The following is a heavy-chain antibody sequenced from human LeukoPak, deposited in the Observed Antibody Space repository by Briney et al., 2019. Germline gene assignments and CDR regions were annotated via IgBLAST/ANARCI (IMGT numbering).Heavy chain of an antibody. Sequence: SETLSLTCTVSGGSISSYYWSWIRQPPGKGLEWIGYIYYSGNTTYNPSPKSRISTSVDTSNNQFSLKLSSVADADTAVYYCARGSLRYFDWSMGYWGQGTLVTVSS. CDR2: IYYSGNT. V-gene: IGHV4-59*01. D-gene: IGHD3-9*01. CDR3: ARGSLRYFDWSMGY. J-gene: IGHJ4*02. CDR1: GGSISSYY.